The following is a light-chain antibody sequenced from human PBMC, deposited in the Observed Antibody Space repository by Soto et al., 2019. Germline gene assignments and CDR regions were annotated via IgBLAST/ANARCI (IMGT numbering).Light chain of an antibody. J-gene: IGKJ1*01. V-gene: IGKV3-20*01. CDR3: QQYNNWPWT. Sequence: EIVLTQSPGTLSLSPGERATLSCRASQSVSSSYLAWYRQKPGQAPRLLIYGASSRATGIPDRFSGSGSGTDFTLTINRLEPEDFAVYYCQQYNNWPWTFGQGTKVEI. CDR1: QSVSSSY. CDR2: GAS.